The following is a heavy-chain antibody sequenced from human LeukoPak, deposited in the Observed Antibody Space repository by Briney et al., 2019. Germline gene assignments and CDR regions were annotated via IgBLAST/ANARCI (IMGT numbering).Heavy chain of an antibody. V-gene: IGHV3-23*01. CDR3: AKDLWYSSSSPDF. CDR1: GFTFSSYA. J-gene: IGHJ4*02. Sequence: GGSLRLSCAASGFTFSSYAMSWVRQAPGKGLEWVSAISGSGDSTYYADSVKGRFSISRDNSKNTLYLQMDSLRAADTAVYYCAKDLWYSSSSPDFWGQGTLVTVSS. D-gene: IGHD6-6*01. CDR2: ISGSGDST.